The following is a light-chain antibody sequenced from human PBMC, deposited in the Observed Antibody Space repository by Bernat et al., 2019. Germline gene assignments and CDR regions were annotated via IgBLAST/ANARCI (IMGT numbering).Light chain of an antibody. CDR2: DVT. J-gene: IGLJ1*01. V-gene: IGLV2-11*01. CDR3: CSYAGSYTHYV. Sequence: QSALTQPRSVSGSPGQSVTISCTGTSSDVGGYNCVSWYQHHPGKAPKLMIYDVTKRPSGVPDRFSGSKSGNTASLTISGLQAEHEADYYCCSYAGSYTHYVFGTGTKVTVL. CDR1: SSDVGGYNC.